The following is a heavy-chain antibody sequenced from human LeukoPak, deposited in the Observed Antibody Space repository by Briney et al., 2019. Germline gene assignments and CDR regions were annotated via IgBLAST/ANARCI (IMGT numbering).Heavy chain of an antibody. J-gene: IGHJ5*02. D-gene: IGHD3-22*01. CDR3: ARGFLAYYYDSSGYSPS. CDR2: IWYDGSNK. V-gene: IGHV3-33*01. CDR1: GFTFRSYG. Sequence: HPGGSLRLSCAASGFTFRSYGMHWVRQAPGKGLEWVAVIWYDGSNKYYADSVKGRFTISRDNAKNSLYLQMNSLRDEDTAVYYCARGFLAYYYDSSGYSPSWGQGTLVTVSS.